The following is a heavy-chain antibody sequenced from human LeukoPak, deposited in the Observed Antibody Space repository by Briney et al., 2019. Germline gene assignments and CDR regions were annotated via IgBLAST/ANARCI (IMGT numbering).Heavy chain of an antibody. D-gene: IGHD1-26*01. CDR3: ARGEEWELLGEGTGY. J-gene: IGHJ4*02. V-gene: IGHV3-48*01. CDR1: GFTFSSYS. CDR2: ISSSSSTI. Sequence: PGGSLRLYCAPSGFTFSSYSMNWVRQAPGKGLEWVSYISSSSSTIYYADSVKGRFTISRDNAKNSLYLQMNSLRAEDTAVYYCARGEEWELLGEGTGYCGQGTLVTVSS.